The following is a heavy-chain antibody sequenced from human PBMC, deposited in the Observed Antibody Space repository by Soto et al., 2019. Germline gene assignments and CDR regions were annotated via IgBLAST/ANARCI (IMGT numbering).Heavy chain of an antibody. Sequence: VRLSESGGDLVQTGGSLRLSCAASGFSFSTSAMNWVRQAPGKGPEWIPLISGSSDVAYYAESVTGRFTSSRDNSKNTLYLQMKRLRVEDTAIYYCAKYSGDFPVYNGLNVGGQGTTVIFSS. V-gene: IGHV3-23*01. J-gene: IGHJ6*02. D-gene: IGHD1-26*01. CDR3: AKYSGDFPVYNGLNV. CDR1: GFSFSTSA. CDR2: ISGSSDVA.